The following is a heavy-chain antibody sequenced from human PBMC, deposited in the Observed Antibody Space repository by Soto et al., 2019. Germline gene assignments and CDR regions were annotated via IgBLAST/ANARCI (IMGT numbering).Heavy chain of an antibody. J-gene: IGHJ6*02. CDR2: INPSGGYT. CDR3: ARDGEGYCISTRCYAGSAPYYGMDV. D-gene: IGHD2-2*01. CDR1: GYTFTSYY. Sequence: ASVKVSCKASGYTFTSYYMNWVRQAPGQGLEWLGIINPSGGYTTYAQRFLGRVTMTSDTSTSTVHMELGSLRAEDTAVYYCARDGEGYCISTRCYAGSAPYYGMDVWGQGTTVTVS. V-gene: IGHV1-46*01.